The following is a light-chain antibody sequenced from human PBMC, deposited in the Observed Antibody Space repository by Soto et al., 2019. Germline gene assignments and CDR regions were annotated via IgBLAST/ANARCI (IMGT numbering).Light chain of an antibody. V-gene: IGLV2-14*01. CDR3: SSYTSSSTYV. Sequence: QSVLTQPASVSGSPGQSITITCTGTRSDVGGYNYVYWHQQHPGKAPKLMIYDVTNRPSGVSDRFSGSKSGNTASLTISGLQAEDEPDYYCSSYTSSSTYVFGAGTKLTVL. CDR2: DVT. J-gene: IGLJ1*01. CDR1: RSDVGGYNY.